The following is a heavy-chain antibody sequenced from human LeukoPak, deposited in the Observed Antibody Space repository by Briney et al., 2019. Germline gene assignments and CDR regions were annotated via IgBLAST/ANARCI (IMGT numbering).Heavy chain of an antibody. J-gene: IGHJ6*02. CDR1: GYSFTSYW. CDR2: IYPGDSDT. CDR3: ARRGDCSGGSCYSPVDYYYGMDV. Sequence: GESLKISCKGSGYSFTSYWIGWVRQMPGKGLEWMGIIYPGDSDTRYSPSFQGQVTISADKSISTAYLQWSSLKASDTAMYYCARRGDCSGGSCYSPVDYYYGMDVWGQGTTVTVSS. D-gene: IGHD2-15*01. V-gene: IGHV5-51*01.